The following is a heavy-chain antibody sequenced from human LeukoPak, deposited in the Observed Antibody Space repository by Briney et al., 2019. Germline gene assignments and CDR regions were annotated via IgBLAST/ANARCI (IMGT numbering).Heavy chain of an antibody. Sequence: SETLSLTCTVSGGSISSYYWSWIRQPPGKGLEWIGYIYYSGSTNYNPSLKSRVTISVDTSKSQFSLKLSSVTAADTAVYYCARADYSSGWYLSWFDPWGQGTLVTVSS. J-gene: IGHJ5*02. D-gene: IGHD6-19*01. CDR3: ARADYSSGWYLSWFDP. CDR2: IYYSGST. V-gene: IGHV4-59*01. CDR1: GGSISSYY.